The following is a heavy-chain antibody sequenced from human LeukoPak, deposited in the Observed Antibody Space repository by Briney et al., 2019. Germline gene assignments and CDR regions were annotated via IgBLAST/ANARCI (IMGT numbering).Heavy chain of an antibody. Sequence: PGGSLRLSCAASGFTFSSYSMNWVRQAPGKGLEWVSSISSSSSYIYYADSVKGRFTISRDNAKNSLYLQMNSLRAEDTAVYYCARGQSPIVVVPAAVDYWGQGTLVTVSS. CDR1: GFTFSSYS. V-gene: IGHV3-21*01. CDR2: ISSSSSYI. J-gene: IGHJ4*02. CDR3: ARGQSPIVVVPAAVDY. D-gene: IGHD2-2*01.